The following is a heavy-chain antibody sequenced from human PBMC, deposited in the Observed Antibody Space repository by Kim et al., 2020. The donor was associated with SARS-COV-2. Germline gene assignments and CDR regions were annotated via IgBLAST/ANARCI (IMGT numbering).Heavy chain of an antibody. CDR3: AREDMTGTADY. J-gene: IGHJ4*02. D-gene: IGHD3-9*01. CDR1: GFTFSFHT. V-gene: IGHV3-64*02. Sequence: GGSLRLSCAASGFTFSFHTMHWVRQVPGKGLESVSAISSDGSTTYYAGSVRGRFTISRDNSRNTLYLQMGSLGAEDMAVYYCAREDMTGTADYWGQGTLV. CDR2: ISSDGSTT.